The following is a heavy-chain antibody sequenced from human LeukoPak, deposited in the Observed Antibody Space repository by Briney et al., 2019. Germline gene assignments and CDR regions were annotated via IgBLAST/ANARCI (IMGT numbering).Heavy chain of an antibody. J-gene: IGHJ6*03. CDR2: IYTSGST. Sequence: GSLRLSCAASGFTFSSYAMSWIRQPAGKGLEWIGRIYTSGSTNYNPSLKSRVTISVDTSKNQFSLKLSSVTAADTAVYYCASGYSSSRVYYYYMDVWGKGTTVTVSS. CDR3: ASGYSSSRVYYYYMDV. D-gene: IGHD6-6*01. CDR1: GFTFSSYA. V-gene: IGHV4-4*07.